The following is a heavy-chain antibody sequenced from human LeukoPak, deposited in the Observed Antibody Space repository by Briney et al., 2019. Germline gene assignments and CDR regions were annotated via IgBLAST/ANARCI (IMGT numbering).Heavy chain of an antibody. CDR3: ARVLRYCSGGNCYSGGLGYMDV. D-gene: IGHD2-15*01. V-gene: IGHV3-23*01. J-gene: IGHJ6*03. CDR2: ISGSGGYT. Sequence: GGSLRLSCAVSGFTFSNYVMSWVRQAPGTGLEWGSGISGSGGYTYYADSVKGRFTIPRDNSKNTLYLQMNSLRAEDTAVYYCARVLRYCSGGNCYSGGLGYMDVWGKGTTVTISS. CDR1: GFTFSNYV.